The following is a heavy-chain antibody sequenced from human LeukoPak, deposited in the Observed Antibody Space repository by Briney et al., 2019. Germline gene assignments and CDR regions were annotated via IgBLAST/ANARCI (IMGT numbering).Heavy chain of an antibody. Sequence: SETLSLTCTVSGGSISSYYWSWIRQPPGKGLEWIGYMYYSGSTNYNPSTNYNPSLKSRVTISVDTSKNQFSLKLSSVTAADTAVYYCARDVGATPGYFDYWGQGSLVTVSS. CDR2: MYYSGST. J-gene: IGHJ4*02. D-gene: IGHD1-26*01. CDR3: ARDVGATPGYFDY. CDR1: GGSISSYY. V-gene: IGHV4-59*01.